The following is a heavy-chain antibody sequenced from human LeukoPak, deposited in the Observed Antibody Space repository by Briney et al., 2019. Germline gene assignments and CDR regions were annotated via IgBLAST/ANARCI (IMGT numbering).Heavy chain of an antibody. CDR2: IKQDGSEK. CDR1: GFTFSSYN. CDR3: ARQWAEPNLSGYDYGVYNWFDP. D-gene: IGHD5-12*01. J-gene: IGHJ5*02. Sequence: GGSLRLSCAASGFTFSSYNMNWVRQAPGKGLEWVANIKQDGSEKYYVDSVKGRFTISRDNAKNSLYLQMNSLRAEDTAVYYCARQWAEPNLSGYDYGVYNWFDPWGQGTLVTVSS. V-gene: IGHV3-7*03.